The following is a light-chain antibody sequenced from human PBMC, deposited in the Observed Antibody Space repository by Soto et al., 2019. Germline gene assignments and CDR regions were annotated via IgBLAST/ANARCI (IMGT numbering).Light chain of an antibody. CDR3: QHYNNWPPMYT. CDR1: ESVSSS. CDR2: DAS. Sequence: EIVMTQSPATLPVSPGERATLSCRASESVSSSLAWYQQKPGQAPRLLIYDASIRATGIPARFSGSGSGTEFTLTISSLQSEDFAIYYCQHYNNWPPMYTFGQGTKLEIK. J-gene: IGKJ2*01. V-gene: IGKV3-15*01.